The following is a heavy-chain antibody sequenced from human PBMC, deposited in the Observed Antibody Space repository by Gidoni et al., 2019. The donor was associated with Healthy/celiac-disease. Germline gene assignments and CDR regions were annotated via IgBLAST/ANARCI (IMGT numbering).Heavy chain of an antibody. J-gene: IGHJ4*02. D-gene: IGHD6-13*01. CDR2: ISWNSGSI. CDR3: AKDMEGQQLGPLDY. CDR1: GFTFDDYA. V-gene: IGHV3-9*01. Sequence: EVQLVESGGGLVQPGRSLRLSCAASGFTFDDYAMHWVRQAPGKGLEWVSGISWNSGSIGYADSVKGRFTISRDNAKNSLYLQMNSLRAEDTALYYCAKDMEGQQLGPLDYWGQGTLVTVSS.